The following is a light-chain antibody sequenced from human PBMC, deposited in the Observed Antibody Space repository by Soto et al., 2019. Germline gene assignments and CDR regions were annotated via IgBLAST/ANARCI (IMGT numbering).Light chain of an antibody. CDR3: QKYNSVPWT. CDR2: AAS. V-gene: IGKV1-27*01. CDR1: QDIHNY. Sequence: DIQMTQSPSSLSTSVGDRVTITCRASQDIHNYLAWYQQKPGKVPKLLIYAASTLQSGVPPRFSGSGSGTDFTLTISSLQPEDVATYYCQKYNSVPWTFGQGTKVEIK. J-gene: IGKJ1*01.